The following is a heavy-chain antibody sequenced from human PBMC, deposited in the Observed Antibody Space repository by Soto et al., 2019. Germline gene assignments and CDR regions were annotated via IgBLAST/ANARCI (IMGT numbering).Heavy chain of an antibody. J-gene: IGHJ4*02. V-gene: IGHV3-23*01. D-gene: IGHD5-18*01. CDR3: AKDQHTAMVILVQDY. Sequence: EVQLLESGGGLVQPGGSLILSCAASGFTFSSYAMSWVRQAPGKGLAWVSAISGSGGSTYYADSVKGRFTISRDNSKNTLYLQMNSLRAEDTAVYYCAKDQHTAMVILVQDYWGQGTLVTVSS. CDR2: ISGSGGST. CDR1: GFTFSSYA.